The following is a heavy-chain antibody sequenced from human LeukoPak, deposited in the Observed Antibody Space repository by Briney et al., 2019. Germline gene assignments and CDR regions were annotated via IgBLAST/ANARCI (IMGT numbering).Heavy chain of an antibody. CDR2: ISSSSSII. J-gene: IGHJ4*02. V-gene: IGHV3-48*01. Sequence: GGSLRLSCAASGFTFSSYNMNWVRQAPGKGLEWVSYISSSSSIIYYADSVKGRFTISRDNAKNSLYLQMNSLRAEDTAVYYCARDSGSHYFDYWGQGTLVTVSS. CDR1: GFTFSSYN. D-gene: IGHD5-12*01. CDR3: ARDSGSHYFDY.